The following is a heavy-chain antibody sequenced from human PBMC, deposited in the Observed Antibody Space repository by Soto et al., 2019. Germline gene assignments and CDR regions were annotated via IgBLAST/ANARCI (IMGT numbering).Heavy chain of an antibody. CDR2: IKRNTDGGTT. D-gene: IGHD1-1*01. CDR1: GFTFSSYS. J-gene: IGHJ4*02. CDR3: AKQESDWNDHFDY. V-gene: IGHV3-15*01. Sequence: PGGSLRLSCAASGFTFSSYSMNWVRQAPGKGLEWVGRIKRNTDGGTTDYAAPVQGRFTISRDDSKNTLYLQMDSLKIEDTAVYYCAKQESDWNDHFDYWGQGTMVTVSS.